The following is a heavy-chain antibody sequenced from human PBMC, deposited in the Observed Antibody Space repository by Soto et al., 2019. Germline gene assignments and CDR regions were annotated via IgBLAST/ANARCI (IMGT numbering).Heavy chain of an antibody. J-gene: IGHJ4*02. CDR1: GGSFSGYY. D-gene: IGHD2-8*02. V-gene: IGHV4-34*01. CDR3: ARDKITGLFDY. Sequence: QVQLQQWGAGLLKPSETLSLTCAVYGGSFSGYYWTWIRQPPGTGLEWIGEINHSGSTNYNPSLKSRFTISVDTSKNQFSLTLTSVTAAYTAVYYCARDKITGLFDYGGQGTLVTVSS. CDR2: INHSGST.